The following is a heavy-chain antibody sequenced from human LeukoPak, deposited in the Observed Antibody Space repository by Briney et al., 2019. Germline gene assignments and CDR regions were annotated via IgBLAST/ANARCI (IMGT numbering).Heavy chain of an antibody. Sequence: ASVKVSCKGPGYTFTDYYMHWVRQAPGQGLEWMGWINAYNANTNYAQKLQGRVTMTTDTSTSTVYMELRSLTSEDTAVYYCARSYGSSWSDQYFHHWGQGTLVTVSS. V-gene: IGHV1-18*04. D-gene: IGHD6-13*01. J-gene: IGHJ1*01. CDR2: INAYNANT. CDR3: ARSYGSSWSDQYFHH. CDR1: GYTFTDYY.